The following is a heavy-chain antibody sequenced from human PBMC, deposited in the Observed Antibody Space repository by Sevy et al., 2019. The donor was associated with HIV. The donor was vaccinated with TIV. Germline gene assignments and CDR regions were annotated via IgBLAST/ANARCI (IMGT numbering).Heavy chain of an antibody. CDR1: GFTFGDYD. J-gene: IGHJ4*02. V-gene: IGHV3-49*03. CDR3: TRGYYYDSSGYSDY. Sequence: GGSLRLSCTGSGFTFGDYDMSWFRQAPGMGLEWVGSIRSKDYGGATEYAASVKGRFTISRDDSKSIADLQMNSLKTEDTAVYYCTRGYYYDSSGYSDYWGQGTLVTVSS. D-gene: IGHD3-22*01. CDR2: IRSKDYGGAT.